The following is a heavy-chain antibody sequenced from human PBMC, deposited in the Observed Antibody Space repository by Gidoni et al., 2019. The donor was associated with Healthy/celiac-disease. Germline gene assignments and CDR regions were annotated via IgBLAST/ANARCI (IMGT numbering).Heavy chain of an antibody. CDR1: GFPFSSHS. Sequence: EVQLVESGGGLVKPGGSLSLPCAASGFPFSSHSMAWVRQAPGKGLEWVSSISSSSSYIYYADSVKGRFTISRDNAKNSLYLQMNSLRAEDTAVYYCARDLKQWLHYFDYWGQGTLVTVSS. V-gene: IGHV3-21*01. D-gene: IGHD6-19*01. CDR3: ARDLKQWLHYFDY. CDR2: ISSSSSYI. J-gene: IGHJ4*02.